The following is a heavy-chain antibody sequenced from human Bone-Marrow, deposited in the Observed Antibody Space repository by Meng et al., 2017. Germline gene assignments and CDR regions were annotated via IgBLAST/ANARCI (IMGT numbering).Heavy chain of an antibody. CDR1: GGSFSGYY. Sequence: QVQLQQWGAGLLKPSETLSLTCAVYGGSFSGYYWSWIRQPPGKGLEWIGEINHSGSTNYNPSLKSRVTISVDTSKNQFSLKLSSVTAADTAVYYCARDRGGYGDISYWGQGTLVTVSS. J-gene: IGHJ4*02. CDR2: INHSGST. CDR3: ARDRGGYGDISY. V-gene: IGHV4-34*01. D-gene: IGHD4-17*01.